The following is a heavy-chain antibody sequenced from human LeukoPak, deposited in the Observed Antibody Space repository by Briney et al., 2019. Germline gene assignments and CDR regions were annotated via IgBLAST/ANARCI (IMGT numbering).Heavy chain of an antibody. V-gene: IGHV4-39*07. CDR2: IYYSGST. D-gene: IGHD5-18*01. CDR1: GGSISSSSYY. Sequence: PSETLSLTCTVSGGSISSSSYYWGWIRQPPGKGLEWIGSIYYSGSTYYNPSLKSRVTISVDKSKNQFSLKLSSVTAADTAVYYCAIWVGYSYGYESLYYFDYWGQGTLVTVSS. CDR3: AIWVGYSYGYESLYYFDY. J-gene: IGHJ4*02.